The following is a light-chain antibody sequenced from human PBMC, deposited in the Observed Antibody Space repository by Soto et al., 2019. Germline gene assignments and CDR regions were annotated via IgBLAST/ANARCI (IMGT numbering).Light chain of an antibody. CDR1: QSVSTNY. CDR3: QQYGTSPGLFT. J-gene: IGKJ3*01. CDR2: GAS. Sequence: EVVLTQSPGTLSLSPGETATLSCRASQSVSTNYLAWYQQKPGQAPRLLIYGASSRATGIPDRFSGSGSGTDFTLTISRLEPEDFAMYYCQQYGTSPGLFTFGPGTKVDI. V-gene: IGKV3-20*01.